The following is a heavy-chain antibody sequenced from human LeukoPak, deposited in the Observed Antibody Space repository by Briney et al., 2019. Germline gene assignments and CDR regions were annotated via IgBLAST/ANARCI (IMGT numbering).Heavy chain of an antibody. Sequence: PGGSLRPSCAASGSTFTTNAMSWVRQAPGKGREWVSAITGTGGSTYYAASVKGRFTVSRDNSKNTLYLQMSSLRAEDTAMYYCAKVRDTRDWYKDVFDIWGQGTRVTVSS. CDR2: ITGTGGST. V-gene: IGHV3-23*01. J-gene: IGHJ3*02. CDR1: GSTFTTNA. D-gene: IGHD6-19*01. CDR3: AKVRDTRDWYKDVFDI.